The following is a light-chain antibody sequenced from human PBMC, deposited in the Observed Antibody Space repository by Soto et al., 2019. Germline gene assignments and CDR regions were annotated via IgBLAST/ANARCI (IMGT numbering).Light chain of an antibody. CDR1: GSDVGAYNL. CDR3: CSYAGTVAYV. Sequence: QSALTQPASVSGSPGQSITISCAGTGSDVGAYNLVSWYQQHPGKAPTLIISEVNTRPSGISNRFSGSKSGATAALTISGLQAEDEADYFCCSYAGTVAYVFGTGTKVTVL. J-gene: IGLJ1*01. CDR2: EVN. V-gene: IGLV2-23*02.